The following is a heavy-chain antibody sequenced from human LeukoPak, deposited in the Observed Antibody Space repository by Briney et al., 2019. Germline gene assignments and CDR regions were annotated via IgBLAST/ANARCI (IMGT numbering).Heavy chain of an antibody. CDR1: GFTVSSNY. D-gene: IGHD3-9*01. CDR2: IYSGGST. CDR3: AIDLARDILTGRYYGMDV. Sequence: GGSLRLSCAASGFTVSSNYMSWVRQAPGKGLEWVSVIYSGGSTYYADSVKGRFTISRHNSKNTLYLQMNSLRAEDTAVYYCAIDLARDILTGRYYGMDVWGQGTTVTVSS. J-gene: IGHJ6*02. V-gene: IGHV3-53*04.